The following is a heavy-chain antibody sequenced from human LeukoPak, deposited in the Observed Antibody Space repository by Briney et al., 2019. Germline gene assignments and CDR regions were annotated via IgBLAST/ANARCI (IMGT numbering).Heavy chain of an antibody. CDR2: ISGSGGST. CDR3: ARAPPSSGYSYHFDI. J-gene: IGHJ3*02. CDR1: GFTFSSYA. D-gene: IGHD5-18*01. V-gene: IGHV3-23*01. Sequence: GGSLRLSCAASGFTFSSYAMSWVRQAPGKGLEWVSAISGSGGSTYYADSVKGRFTISRDNAKNTLYLQMNSLRVEDTAVYYCARAPPSSGYSYHFDIWGQGTMVTVSS.